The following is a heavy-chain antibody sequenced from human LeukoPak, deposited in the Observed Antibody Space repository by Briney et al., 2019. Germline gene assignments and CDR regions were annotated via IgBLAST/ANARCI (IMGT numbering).Heavy chain of an antibody. CDR3: TAEPNWFDP. CDR1: GFTFDDFW. J-gene: IGHJ5*02. D-gene: IGHD1-14*01. Sequence: GGSLRLSCAAFGFTFDDFWMSWVRQAPGKGLEWVGRIKSKTAGGTTDYAAPVKGRFTISRDDSKNTLYLQMNSLKTEDTAVYYCTAEPNWFDPWGQGTLVTVSS. CDR2: IKSKTAGGTT. V-gene: IGHV3-15*01.